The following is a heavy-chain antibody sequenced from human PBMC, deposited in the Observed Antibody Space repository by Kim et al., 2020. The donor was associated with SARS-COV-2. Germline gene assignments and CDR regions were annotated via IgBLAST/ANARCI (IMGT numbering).Heavy chain of an antibody. J-gene: IGHJ3*02. CDR2: IIPIFGTA. CDR1: GGTFSSYA. V-gene: IGHV1-69*13. Sequence: SVKVSCKASGGTFSSYAISWVRQAPGQGLEWMGGIIPIFGTANYAQKFQGRVTITADESTSTAYMELSSLRSEDTAVYYCARDRYCSGGSCYSRWYAFDIWGQGTMVTVSS. D-gene: IGHD2-15*01. CDR3: ARDRYCSGGSCYSRWYAFDI.